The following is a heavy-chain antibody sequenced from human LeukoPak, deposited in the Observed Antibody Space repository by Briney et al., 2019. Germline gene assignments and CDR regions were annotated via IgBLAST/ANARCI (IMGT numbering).Heavy chain of an antibody. CDR1: GFTVSSNY. Sequence: GGSLRLSCAASGFTVSSNYMSWDRQAPGKGLEWLSVIYSGGSTYYADSVKGRLTISRDNSKNTLYLQMNSLRAEDTAVYYCARDRGHRFYFDYWGQGTLVTVSS. J-gene: IGHJ4*02. V-gene: IGHV3-53*01. CDR2: IYSGGST. D-gene: IGHD3-10*01. CDR3: ARDRGHRFYFDY.